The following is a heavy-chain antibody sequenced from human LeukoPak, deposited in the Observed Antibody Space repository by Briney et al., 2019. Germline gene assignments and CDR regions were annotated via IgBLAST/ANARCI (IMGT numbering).Heavy chain of an antibody. Sequence: SETLSLTCAVYGGTFTGNYWTWIRQPPGKGLEWIGEINHSGSTNYNPSLKSRVTIVVDTSKKQFSLKLTSVTAADTAVYYCARGLIGYYYGSGSTYYYGMDVWGQGTTVTVS. CDR2: INHSGST. CDR1: GGTFTGNY. CDR3: ARGLIGYYYGSGSTYYYGMDV. J-gene: IGHJ6*02. V-gene: IGHV4-34*01. D-gene: IGHD3-10*01.